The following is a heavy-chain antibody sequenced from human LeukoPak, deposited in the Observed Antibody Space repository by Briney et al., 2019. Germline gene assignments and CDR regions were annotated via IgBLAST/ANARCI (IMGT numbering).Heavy chain of an antibody. CDR1: GYTFTGYY. CDR3: ARPPREYRHPLSFDYYYYMDL. CDR2: INPNSGGT. Sequence: ASVKVSCKASGYTFTGYYMHLVRQAPGQGLEWMGWINPNSGGTNYAQKFQGRVTMTRDTSISTAYMELSRLRSDDTAVYYYARPPREYRHPLSFDYYYYMDLWGKGTTVTVSS. V-gene: IGHV1-2*02. J-gene: IGHJ6*03. D-gene: IGHD2/OR15-2a*01.